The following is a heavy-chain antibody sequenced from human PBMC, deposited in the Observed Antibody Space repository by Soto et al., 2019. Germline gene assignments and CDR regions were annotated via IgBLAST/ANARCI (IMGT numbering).Heavy chain of an antibody. V-gene: IGHV4-34*01. D-gene: IGHD3-22*01. CDR1: GGSFSGHS. CDR3: STRAYDTNGYYRFDP. Sequence: QVQLQQWGAGLLKPSETLSLTCAVHGGSFSGHSWTWIRQSPGKGLEWIGDINHSGSVNYSPSLKSRVTISLDTSKNQFSPTLSAVTAADTAMYYCSTRAYDTNGYYRFDPWGQGTLVTVSS. CDR2: INHSGSV. J-gene: IGHJ5*01.